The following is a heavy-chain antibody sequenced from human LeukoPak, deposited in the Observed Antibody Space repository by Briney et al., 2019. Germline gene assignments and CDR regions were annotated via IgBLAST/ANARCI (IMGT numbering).Heavy chain of an antibody. CDR3: ARHGDYVGVDY. V-gene: IGHV4-34*01. D-gene: IGHD4-17*01. J-gene: IGHJ4*02. CDR2: INHSGRT. CDR1: GGSFSGYY. Sequence: PSETLSLTCAVFGGSFSGYYWSWIRQPPGKGLEWIGEINHSGRTNYKPPLKSRVTISVDTSKNQVSLKLSSVTAADTAVYYCARHGDYVGVDYWGQGTLVTVSS.